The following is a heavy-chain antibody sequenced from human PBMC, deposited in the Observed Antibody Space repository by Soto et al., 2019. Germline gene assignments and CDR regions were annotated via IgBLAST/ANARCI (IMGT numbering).Heavy chain of an antibody. CDR3: ARVPVGVVGLWDY. J-gene: IGHJ4*02. Sequence: VQLVESGGGLVQPGGSLRLSCAASGFDFSSYWMHWVRQAPGKGLVWVSRINPDGSITSYADSVKGRFTISRDNAKNTVYLQMNSLGAEDTALYYCARVPVGVVGLWDYWGQGNLVTVSS. V-gene: IGHV3-74*01. CDR1: GFDFSSYW. D-gene: IGHD3-16*02. CDR2: INPDGSIT.